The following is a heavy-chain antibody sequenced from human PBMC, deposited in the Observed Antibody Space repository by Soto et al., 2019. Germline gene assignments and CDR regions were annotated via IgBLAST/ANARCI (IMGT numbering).Heavy chain of an antibody. Sequence: GASVKVSCKASGGTFSSYAISWVRQAPGQGLEWMGGIIPIFGTANYAQKFQGRVTITADKSTSTAYMELSSLRSEDTAVYYCARDQVDFWSGRSGVYYYYGMDVWGQGTTVTVSS. D-gene: IGHD3-3*01. CDR3: ARDQVDFWSGRSGVYYYYGMDV. J-gene: IGHJ6*02. CDR1: GGTFSSYA. V-gene: IGHV1-69*06. CDR2: IIPIFGTA.